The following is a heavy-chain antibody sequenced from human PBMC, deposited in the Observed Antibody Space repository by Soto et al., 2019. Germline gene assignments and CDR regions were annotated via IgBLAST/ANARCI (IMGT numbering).Heavy chain of an antibody. D-gene: IGHD5-12*01. CDR1: GYSFTSYW. J-gene: IGHJ6*02. CDR2: IYPVDSDT. Sequence: GESLKISCKGSGYSFTSYWIGWVRQMPGKGLEWMGIIYPVDSDTRYSPSFQGQVTISADKSISTAYLQWSSLKASDTAMYYFARVLRSGYWAYFYYDMDVWGQGTTVTVSS. CDR3: ARVLRSGYWAYFYYDMDV. V-gene: IGHV5-51*01.